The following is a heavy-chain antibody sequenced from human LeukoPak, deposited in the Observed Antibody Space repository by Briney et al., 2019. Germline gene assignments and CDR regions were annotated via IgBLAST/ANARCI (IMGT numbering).Heavy chain of an antibody. Sequence: PGGSLRLSCAASGFTFSSYAMSWVRQAPGKGLEWVSGINGSGGSTYYADSVKGRFTISRDNSKNTLYLQMNSLRAEDTAVYHCATLELAPTTEDYWGQGTLVTVSS. CDR1: GFTFSSYA. J-gene: IGHJ4*02. V-gene: IGHV3-23*01. CDR3: ATLELAPTTEDY. D-gene: IGHD5-24*01. CDR2: INGSGGST.